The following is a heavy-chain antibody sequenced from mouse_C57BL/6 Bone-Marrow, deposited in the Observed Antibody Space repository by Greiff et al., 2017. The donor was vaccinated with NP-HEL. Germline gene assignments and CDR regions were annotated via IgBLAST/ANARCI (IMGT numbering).Heavy chain of an antibody. D-gene: IGHD2-3*01. J-gene: IGHJ3*01. V-gene: IGHV1-19*01. CDR2: INPYNGGT. Sequence: VQLQQSGPVLVKPGASVKMSCKASGYTFTDYYMNWVKQSHGKSLEWIGVINPYNGGTSYNQKFKGKATLTVDKSSSTAYMELNSLTSEASAVYYCARGIYEPWFAYWGQGTLVTVSA. CDR1: GYTFTDYY. CDR3: ARGIYEPWFAY.